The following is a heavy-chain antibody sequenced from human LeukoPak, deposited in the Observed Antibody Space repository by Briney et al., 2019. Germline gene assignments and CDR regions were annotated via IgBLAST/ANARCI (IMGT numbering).Heavy chain of an antibody. D-gene: IGHD5-18*01. J-gene: IGHJ5*02. Sequence: SETLSLTCTLSGGSVSSSSYYWGWIRQPPGKGLEWIGSIFYSGSTYYNPSLKSRVTISVDTSKNQFSLKLSSVTAADTAVYYCARDWIQLWFTSFDPWGQGTLVTVSS. V-gene: IGHV4-39*07. CDR1: GGSVSSSSYY. CDR2: IFYSGST. CDR3: ARDWIQLWFTSFDP.